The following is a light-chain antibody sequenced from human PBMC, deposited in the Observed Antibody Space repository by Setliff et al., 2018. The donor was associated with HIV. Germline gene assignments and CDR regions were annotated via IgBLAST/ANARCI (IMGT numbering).Light chain of an antibody. CDR3: SSYTSSSTDV. CDR1: SSDVGNYNL. Sequence: QSALTQPASVSGSPGQSITISCTGTSSDVGNYNLVSWYQQHPGKAPKIMIYEVTKRPSGVSDRFSGSKSGNTASLTISGLQTEDEADYYCSSYTSSSTDVFGTGTKVTVL. V-gene: IGLV2-14*02. J-gene: IGLJ1*01. CDR2: EVT.